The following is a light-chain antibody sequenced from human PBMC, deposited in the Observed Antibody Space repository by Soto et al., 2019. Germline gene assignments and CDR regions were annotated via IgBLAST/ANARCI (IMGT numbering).Light chain of an antibody. CDR3: QQYSGAPLT. CDR1: QSVGSD. CDR2: GAS. V-gene: IGKV3-20*01. Sequence: EIVLTQSPGTLSLSPGERATLSCRVSQSVGSDLVWYQQKPGQTPRLLIYGASSKATGIPDRFTGSGSGTDFTLTISSLEPEDFAVYYCQQYSGAPLTFGGGTKVEIK. J-gene: IGKJ4*01.